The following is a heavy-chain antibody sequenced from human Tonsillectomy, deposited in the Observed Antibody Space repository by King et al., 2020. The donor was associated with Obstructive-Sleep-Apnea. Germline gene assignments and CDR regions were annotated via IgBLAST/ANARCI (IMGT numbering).Heavy chain of an antibody. CDR3: TGGFFSDF. V-gene: IGHV3-11*01. Sequence: QVQLVESGGGLVKPGGSLRPSCAASGFTFSDYYMNWIRQSPGKGLEWLAFVSGTGHSLYYADSVRGRFTISRDNDKNSLSLQMNSLRAADTAIYYCTGGFFSDFWGGGTLATVSS. CDR2: VSGTGHSL. J-gene: IGHJ4*02. D-gene: IGHD3-3*01. CDR1: GFTFSDYY.